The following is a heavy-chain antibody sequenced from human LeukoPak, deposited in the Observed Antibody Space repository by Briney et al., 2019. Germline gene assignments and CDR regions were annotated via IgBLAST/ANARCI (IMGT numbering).Heavy chain of an antibody. CDR2: IYYSGST. J-gene: IGHJ4*02. CDR1: GGSISSYY. Sequence: PSETLSLTCTVSGGSISSYYWSWIRQPPGKGLEWIGYIYYSGSTNYNPSLKSRVTISVDTSKNQFSLKLSSVTAADTAVYYCASSGWELPLLLNYWGQGTLVTVSS. V-gene: IGHV4-59*01. CDR3: ASSGWELPLLLNY. D-gene: IGHD1-26*01.